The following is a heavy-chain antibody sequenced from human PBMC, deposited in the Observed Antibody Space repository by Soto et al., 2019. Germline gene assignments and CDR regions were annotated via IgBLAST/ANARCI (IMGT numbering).Heavy chain of an antibody. CDR3: VRSVQNFFDP. D-gene: IGHD1-7*01. J-gene: IGHJ5*02. CDR1: GGSISSGDYY. V-gene: IGHV4-30-4*01. CDR2: IYYSGST. Sequence: SETLSLTCTVSGGSISSGDYYWSWIRQPPGKGLEWIGYIYYSGSTYYRSYWKTDYTVSVKSRITISPDTSKNQFSLQLNSVTPEDTAVYYCVRSVQNFFDPWGQGTLVTVSS.